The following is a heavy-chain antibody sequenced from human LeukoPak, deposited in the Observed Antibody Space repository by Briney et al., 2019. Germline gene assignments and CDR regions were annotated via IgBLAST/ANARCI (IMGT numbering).Heavy chain of an antibody. V-gene: IGHV1-2*02. CDR3: ARRWYYYDSSGYPIQANFDY. CDR2: INPNSGGT. J-gene: IGHJ4*02. CDR1: GYTFTGYY. Sequence: ASVKVSCKASGYTFTGYYMHWVRQAPGRGLEWMGWINPNSGGTNYAQKFQGRVTMTRDTSINTAYMELSRLRSDDTAVYYCARRWYYYDSSGYPIQANFDYWGQGTLVTVSS. D-gene: IGHD3-22*01.